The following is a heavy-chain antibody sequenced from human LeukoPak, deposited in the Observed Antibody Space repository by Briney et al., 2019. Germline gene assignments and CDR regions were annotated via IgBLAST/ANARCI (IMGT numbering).Heavy chain of an antibody. J-gene: IGHJ6*03. CDR2: NIPIFGTA. D-gene: IGHD3-22*01. CDR3: ARPSDSSGYYYYYYMDV. CDR1: GGTLSRYP. V-gene: IGHV1-69*05. Sequence: SVKVSCKASGGTLSRYPVSLVPPAPGQRLGWVGGNIPIFGTANYAQKFQSRVTITTDESTSTAYMELSSLRSEDTAVYYCARPSDSSGYYYYYYMDVWGKGTTVTVSS.